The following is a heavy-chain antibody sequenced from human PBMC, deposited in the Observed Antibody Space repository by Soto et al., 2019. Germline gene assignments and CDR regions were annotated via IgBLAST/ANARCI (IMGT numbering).Heavy chain of an antibody. D-gene: IGHD3-16*02. Sequence: SETLSLTCTVSGGSISSGGYYWSWIRQHPGKGLEWIGYINHSGSTNYNPSLKSRVTISVDTSKNQFSLKLSSVTAADTAVYYCARGTKYYDYIWGSYRPPVGLDYWGQGTLVTVS. V-gene: IGHV4-31*03. CDR1: GGSISSGGYY. CDR3: ARGTKYYDYIWGSYRPPVGLDY. J-gene: IGHJ4*02. CDR2: INHSGST.